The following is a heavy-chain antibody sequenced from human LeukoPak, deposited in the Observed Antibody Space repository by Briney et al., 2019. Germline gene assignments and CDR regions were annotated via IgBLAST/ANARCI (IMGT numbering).Heavy chain of an antibody. CDR3: ARDFTIVRGVLDY. D-gene: IGHD3-10*01. CDR2: IYYSGST. J-gene: IGHJ4*02. V-gene: IGHV4-59*12. CDR1: GGSINSYY. Sequence: PSETLSLTCTVSGGSINSYYWSWIRQPPGKGQEWIGYIYYSGSTNYNPSLKSRVTRSVDTLRSVTAADTAVFYCARDFTIVRGVLDYWGPGALVTVSS.